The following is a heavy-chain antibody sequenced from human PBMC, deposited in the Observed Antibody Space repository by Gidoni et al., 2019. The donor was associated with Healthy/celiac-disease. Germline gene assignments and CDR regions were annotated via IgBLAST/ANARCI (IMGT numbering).Heavy chain of an antibody. V-gene: IGHV1-2*02. CDR1: GYTFTGNY. J-gene: IGHJ4*02. Sequence: VQLVQSGAEVKKPGASVKVSCKASGYTFTGNYMHWVRQAPGQGLEWMGVINPNSGGTNYAQKFQGRVTMTRDTSISTAYMELSRLRSDDTAVYYCASDAYSYSIVGATGDYWGQGTLVTVSS. D-gene: IGHD1-26*01. CDR3: ASDAYSYSIVGATGDY. CDR2: INPNSGGT.